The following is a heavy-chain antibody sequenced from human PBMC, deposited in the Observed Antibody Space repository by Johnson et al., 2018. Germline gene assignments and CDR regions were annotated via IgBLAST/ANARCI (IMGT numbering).Heavy chain of an antibody. V-gene: IGHV3-9*01. CDR1: GFTFGDYV. CDR2: ISWDSGNI. D-gene: IGHD2-8*01. CDR3: AKDEGGSNAGYFQH. J-gene: IGHJ1*01. Sequence: VQLVQSGGGLVQXGRSXRLXCVASGFTFGDYVMHWVRQVPGKGLEWVSGISWDSGNIGYGDSVKGRFTISRDNAKNSLYLQMNSLRAEDTALYYCAKDEGGSNAGYFQHWGQGTLVIVSS.